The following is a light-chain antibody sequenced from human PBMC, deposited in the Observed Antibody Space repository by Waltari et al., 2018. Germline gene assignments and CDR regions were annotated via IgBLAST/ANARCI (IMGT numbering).Light chain of an antibody. Sequence: QSVLTQPPSVSAAPGQRVTISCSGGSSNIGNNYVSWYRQFPGTAPKLLIYENTERTSGIPGRFSGSNAGTSATLDITGLQAGDEADYYCGTWDSSLSGAVFGGGTHLTVL. CDR2: ENT. CDR3: GTWDSSLSGAV. V-gene: IGLV1-51*02. J-gene: IGLJ7*01. CDR1: SSNIGNNY.